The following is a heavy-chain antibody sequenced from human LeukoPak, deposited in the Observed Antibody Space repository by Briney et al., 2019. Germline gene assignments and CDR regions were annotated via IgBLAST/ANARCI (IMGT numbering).Heavy chain of an antibody. V-gene: IGHV3-74*01. D-gene: IGHD6-6*01. CDR1: GFTFSTYW. CDR3: ARDSSSSSWFDP. J-gene: IGHJ5*02. Sequence: GGSLRLSCAASGFTFSTYWMHWVRQAPGKGLVWVSRISPDGSYTNYADAVKGRFTISRDNAKNTLYLQMNSLRAEDTAVYYCARDSSSSSWFDPWGQGTLVTVSS. CDR2: ISPDGSYT.